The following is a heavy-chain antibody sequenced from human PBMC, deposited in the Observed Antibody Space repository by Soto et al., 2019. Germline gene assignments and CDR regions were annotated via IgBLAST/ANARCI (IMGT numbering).Heavy chain of an antibody. D-gene: IGHD5-12*01. V-gene: IGHV4-59*01. CDR1: GGSISSYY. CDR3: ARLYSGYDSFDY. CDR2: IYYSGST. Sequence: SETLSLTCTVSGGSISSYYWSWIRQPPGKGLEWIGYIYYSGSTNYNPSLKSRVTISVDTSKNQFSLKLSSVTAADTAVYYCARLYSGYDSFDYWGQGTLVTAPQ. J-gene: IGHJ4*02.